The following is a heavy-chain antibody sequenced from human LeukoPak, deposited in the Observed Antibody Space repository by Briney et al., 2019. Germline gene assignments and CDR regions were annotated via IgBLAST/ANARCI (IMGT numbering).Heavy chain of an antibody. V-gene: IGHV1-69*13. CDR2: IIPIFGTA. CDR3: ARDGPWELTYSSSSVADNWFDP. CDR1: GGTFSSYA. J-gene: IGHJ5*02. Sequence: ASVKVSCTASGGTFSSYAISWVRQAPGQGLEWMGGIIPIFGTANYAQKFQGRVTITADESTSTAYMELSSLRSEDTAVYYCARDGPWELTYSSSSVADNWFDPWGQGTLVTVSS. D-gene: IGHD6-6*01.